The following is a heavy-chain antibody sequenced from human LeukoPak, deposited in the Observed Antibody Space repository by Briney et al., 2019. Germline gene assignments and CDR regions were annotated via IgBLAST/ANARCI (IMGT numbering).Heavy chain of an antibody. CDR1: GFTFSSYS. D-gene: IGHD3-10*01. CDR3: ARAYGSGSYGVYYYYGMDV. Sequence: GGSLRLSCAASGFTFSSYSMNWVRQAPGKGLEWDSSISSSSSYIYYADSVKGRFTISRDNAKNSLYLQMNSLRAEDTAVYYCARAYGSGSYGVYYYYGMDVWGQGTTVTVSS. V-gene: IGHV3-21*01. CDR2: ISSSSSYI. J-gene: IGHJ6*02.